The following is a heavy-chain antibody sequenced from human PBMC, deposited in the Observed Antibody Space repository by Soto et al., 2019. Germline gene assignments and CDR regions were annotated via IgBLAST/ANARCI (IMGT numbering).Heavy chain of an antibody. V-gene: IGHV3-23*01. CDR1: GFTFSSYA. CDR2: ISGSGGST. J-gene: IGHJ4*02. D-gene: IGHD2-15*01. Sequence: GGSLRLSCAASGFTFSSYAMSWVRQAPGKGLEWASAISGSGGSTYYADSVKGRFTISRDNSKNTLYLQMNSLRAEDTAVYYCAKDRYCSGGSCYRIWDYWGQGTLVTVSS. CDR3: AKDRYCSGGSCYRIWDY.